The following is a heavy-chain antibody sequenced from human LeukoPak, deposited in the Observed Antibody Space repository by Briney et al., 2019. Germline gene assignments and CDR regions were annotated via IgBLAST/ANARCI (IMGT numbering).Heavy chain of an antibody. J-gene: IGHJ4*02. Sequence: ASVKVSCKASGYTLTNYNISWVRQAPGQGLEWMGWINTYKGDTLYAQKLQGGVTMTADTSTNTAYMELRSLRFDDTAVYYCAREFSGGYFDYRGQGTLVTVSS. V-gene: IGHV1-18*01. CDR2: INTYKGDT. CDR3: AREFSGGYFDY. CDR1: GYTLTNYN. D-gene: IGHD3-16*01.